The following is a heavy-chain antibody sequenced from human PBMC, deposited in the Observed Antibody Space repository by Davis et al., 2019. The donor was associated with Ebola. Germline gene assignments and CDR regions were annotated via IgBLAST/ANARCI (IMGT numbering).Heavy chain of an antibody. V-gene: IGHV1-3*01. CDR1: GYTFTSYA. Sequence: AASVKVSCKASGYTFTSYAMHWVRQAPGQRLEWMGWINAGNGNTKYSQKFQGRVTITRDTSASTAYMKLSSLRSEDTAVYYCAREGISSGWFDWVQGTLVTVSS. CDR2: INAGNGNT. CDR3: AREGISSGWFD. J-gene: IGHJ4*02. D-gene: IGHD6-19*01.